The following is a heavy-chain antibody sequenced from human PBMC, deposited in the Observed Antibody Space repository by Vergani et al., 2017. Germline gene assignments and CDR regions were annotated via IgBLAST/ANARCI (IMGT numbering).Heavy chain of an antibody. Sequence: VQLVESGGGVVQPGRSLRLSCAASGSTFSSYGMHWVRQAPGKGLEWVAGIKQDGSDKKYVDSVRGRFTISRDNAQNSLFLQMNSLRAEDTAVYYCARGKNQLLYYFDYWGQGTLVTVSS. D-gene: IGHD2-2*01. J-gene: IGHJ4*02. CDR3: ARGKNQLLYYFDY. V-gene: IGHV3-7*01. CDR1: GSTFSSYG. CDR2: IKQDGSDK.